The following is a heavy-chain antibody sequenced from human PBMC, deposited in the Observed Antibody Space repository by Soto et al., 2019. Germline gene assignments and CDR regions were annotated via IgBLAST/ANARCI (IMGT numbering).Heavy chain of an antibody. V-gene: IGHV3-23*01. J-gene: IGHJ5*02. D-gene: IGHD2-15*01. CDR3: AKEADIVVVVAAMGYNWFDP. CDR2: ISGSGGST. Sequence: GSLRLSCAASGFTFSSYAMSWVRQAPGKGLEWVSAISGSGGSTYYADSVKGRFTISRDNSKNTLYLQMNSLRAEDTAVYYCAKEADIVVVVAAMGYNWFDPWGQGTLVTVSS. CDR1: GFTFSSYA.